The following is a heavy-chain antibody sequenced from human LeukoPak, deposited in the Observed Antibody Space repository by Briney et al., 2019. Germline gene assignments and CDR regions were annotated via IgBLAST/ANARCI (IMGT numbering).Heavy chain of an antibody. CDR1: GGSISSGDYY. V-gene: IGHV4-30-4*08. CDR2: IYYSGST. J-gene: IGHJ5*02. CDR3: ARGKYDFWSGGTFDP. D-gene: IGHD3-3*01. Sequence: SETLSLTCTVSGGSISSGDYYWSWIRQPPGKSLEWIGYIYYSGSTYYNPSLKSRVTISVDTSKNQFSLKLSSVTAADTAVYYCARGKYDFWSGGTFDPWGQGTLVTVSS.